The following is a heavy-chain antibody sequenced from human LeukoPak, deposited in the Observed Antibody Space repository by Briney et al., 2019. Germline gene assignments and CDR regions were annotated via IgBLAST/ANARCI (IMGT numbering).Heavy chain of an antibody. CDR3: GRGTTEPGLDY. Sequence: GGSLRLSCAASGFTFTSYWMNWVRQAPGKGLEWVASINRDGTEKYYVDSVKGRFTISRDNAKNSLYLEMNSLRVEDTAVYYCGRGTTEPGLDYGGGGSLVTVFS. J-gene: IGHJ4*02. D-gene: IGHD1-1*01. CDR1: GFTFTSYW. CDR2: INRDGTEK. V-gene: IGHV3-7*01.